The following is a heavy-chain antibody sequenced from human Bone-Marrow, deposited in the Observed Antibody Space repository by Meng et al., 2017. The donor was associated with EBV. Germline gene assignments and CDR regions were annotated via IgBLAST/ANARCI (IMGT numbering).Heavy chain of an antibody. Sequence: LKESGPGLVKPSETLSLTGTVSGGSISSYYWSWIRQPPGKGLEWIGYIYYSGSTNYNPSLNSRVAISVDTSKNQFSLKLSSVTAADTAVYYCAREYYDSSGYYDYWGQGTLVTVSS. J-gene: IGHJ4*02. CDR2: IYYSGST. CDR1: GGSISSYY. V-gene: IGHV4-59*01. CDR3: AREYYDSSGYYDY. D-gene: IGHD3-22*01.